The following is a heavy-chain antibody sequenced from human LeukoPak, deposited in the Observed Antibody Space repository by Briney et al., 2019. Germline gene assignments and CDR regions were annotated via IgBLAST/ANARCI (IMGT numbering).Heavy chain of an antibody. V-gene: IGHV3-7*04. J-gene: IGHJ4*02. CDR2: IKQDGSEE. D-gene: IGHD2-15*01. CDR3: ARYCSVGSCFDY. Sequence: ETLSLTCAVYGGSFSGYYWSWIRQPPGKGLEWVANIKQDGSEEYYVDSLKGRFTISRDNAKNSLYLQMNSLRAEDTAVYYCARYCSVGSCFDYWGQGTLVTVSS. CDR1: GGSFSGYY.